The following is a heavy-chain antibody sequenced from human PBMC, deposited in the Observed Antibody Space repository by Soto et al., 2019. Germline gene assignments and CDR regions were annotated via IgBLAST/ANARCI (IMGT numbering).Heavy chain of an antibody. Sequence: QITLKESGPTLVKPTQTLTLTCTFSGFSLSTSGVGVGWIRQPPGKALEWLALIYWDDDKRYSPSLKSRLTITKATAKNQVVLTMTNMDPVYTATYYCAHSFVAAAGLDYWGQGTLVTVSS. CDR1: GFSLSTSGVG. V-gene: IGHV2-5*02. CDR2: IYWDDDK. D-gene: IGHD6-13*01. CDR3: AHSFVAAAGLDY. J-gene: IGHJ4*02.